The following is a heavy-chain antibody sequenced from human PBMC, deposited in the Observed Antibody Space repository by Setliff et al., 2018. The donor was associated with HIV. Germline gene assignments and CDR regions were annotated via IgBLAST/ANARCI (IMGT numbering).Heavy chain of an antibody. Sequence: GASVKVSCKASGYTFTNYAIHWVRQAPGQRLEWMGWINAGSGATKYAQKFLGRITMTRDTSITTAYLELSRLRADDTAVYFCARDPPAAMQLERPFDYWGQGTLVTVSS. D-gene: IGHD1-1*01. J-gene: IGHJ4*02. CDR1: GYTFTNYA. CDR3: ARDPPAAMQLERPFDY. CDR2: INAGSGAT. V-gene: IGHV1-2*02.